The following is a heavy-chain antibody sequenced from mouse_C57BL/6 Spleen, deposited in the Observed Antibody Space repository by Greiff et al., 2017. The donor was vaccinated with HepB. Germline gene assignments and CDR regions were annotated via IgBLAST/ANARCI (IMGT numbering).Heavy chain of an antibody. CDR2: IYPGSGST. D-gene: IGHD1-1*02. CDR3: ARRVGYAMDY. V-gene: IGHV1-55*01. Sequence: QVQLKQPGAELVKPGASVKMSCKASGYTFTSYWITWVKQRPGQGLEWIGDIYPGSGSTNYNEKFKSKATLTVVTSSSTAYMQLSSLTSEDSAVYYCARRVGYAMDYWGQGTSVTVSS. CDR1: GYTFTSYW. J-gene: IGHJ4*01.